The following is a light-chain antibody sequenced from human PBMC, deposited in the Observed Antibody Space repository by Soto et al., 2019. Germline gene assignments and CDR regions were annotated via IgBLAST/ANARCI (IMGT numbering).Light chain of an antibody. J-gene: IGLJ2*01. V-gene: IGLV1-47*01. CDR1: SSNIGSNY. CDR3: AAWDDSLSAVA. Sequence: QPVLTQPPSASGTPGQRVTISCSGSSSNIGSNYVYWYQQLPGSAPKLLIYRNDQRPSGVPDRFSASKSGTAASLAISGLRSEDEADYHCAAWDDSLSAVAFGGGTKVTVL. CDR2: RND.